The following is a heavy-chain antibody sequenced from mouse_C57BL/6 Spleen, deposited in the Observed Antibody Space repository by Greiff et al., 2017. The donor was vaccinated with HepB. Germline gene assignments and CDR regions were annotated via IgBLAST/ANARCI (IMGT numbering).Heavy chain of an antibody. J-gene: IGHJ4*01. CDR3: AREDYSYAMDY. V-gene: IGHV1-82*01. CDR1: GYAFSSSW. Sequence: QVQLKQSGPELVKPGASVKISCKASGYAFSSSWMNWVKQRPGKGLEWIGRIYPGDGDTNYNGKFKGKATLTADKSSSTAYMQLSSLTSEDSAVYFCAREDYSYAMDYWGQGTSVTVSS. D-gene: IGHD1-1*01. CDR2: IYPGDGDT.